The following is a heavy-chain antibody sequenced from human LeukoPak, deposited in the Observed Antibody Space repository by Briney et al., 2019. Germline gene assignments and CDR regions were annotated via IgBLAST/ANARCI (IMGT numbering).Heavy chain of an antibody. Sequence: VGSLRLSCVVSGVTFSAYVMIWVRKAPGQGLGWVSSISRSGGSTSYADSVKGRFTIPRDNSKTTLFLQMNSLRAEDTAVYHCASKTGKTGTYDWGQGTLVTVSS. CDR3: ASKTGKTGTYD. J-gene: IGHJ4*02. CDR2: ISRSGGST. CDR1: GVTFSAYV. D-gene: IGHD1-1*01. V-gene: IGHV3-23*01.